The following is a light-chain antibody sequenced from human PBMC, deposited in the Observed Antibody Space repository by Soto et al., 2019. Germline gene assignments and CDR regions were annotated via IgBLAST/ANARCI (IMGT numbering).Light chain of an antibody. CDR1: QSVSSN. Sequence: EIVMTQSPATLSVSPGERATLSCRASQSVSSNLGWYQQKPGQAPRLLIHGASTRAAGIPARFSGSGSGTEFILTISSLQSEDFAVYYCQQYHNWRTFGQGTKVEIK. CDR2: GAS. V-gene: IGKV3-15*01. J-gene: IGKJ1*01. CDR3: QQYHNWRT.